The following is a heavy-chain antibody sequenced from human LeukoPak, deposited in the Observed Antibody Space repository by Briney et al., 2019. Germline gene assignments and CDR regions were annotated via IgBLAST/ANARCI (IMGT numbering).Heavy chain of an antibody. Sequence: PGGSLRLSCAASGFTFSSYGMHWVRQAPGKGLEWVAFIRYDGSNKYYADSVKGRFTISRDNSKNTLYLQMNSLRAEDTAVYYCAKDRGYSYGNVDYWGQGTLVTVSS. CDR2: IRYDGSNK. CDR1: GFTFSSYG. V-gene: IGHV3-30*02. J-gene: IGHJ4*02. CDR3: AKDRGYSYGNVDY. D-gene: IGHD5-18*01.